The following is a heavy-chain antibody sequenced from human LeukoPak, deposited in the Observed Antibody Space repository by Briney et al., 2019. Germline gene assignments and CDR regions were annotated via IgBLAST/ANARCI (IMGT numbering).Heavy chain of an antibody. D-gene: IGHD3-22*01. J-gene: IGHJ4*02. CDR1: GYTFTGYY. V-gene: IGHV1-2*02. CDR3: ARDPYDSSGYYFDY. Sequence: ASVKVSCKASGYTFTGYYMHWVRQAPGQGLEWMGWINPNSGGTNYAQKFQGRVTMTRDTSISTAYMELSRLRSDDTAVYYCARDPYDSSGYYFDYWGQGTLSPSPQ. CDR2: INPNSGGT.